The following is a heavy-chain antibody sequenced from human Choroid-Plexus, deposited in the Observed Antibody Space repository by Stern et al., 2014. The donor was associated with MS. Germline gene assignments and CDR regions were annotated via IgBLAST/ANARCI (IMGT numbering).Heavy chain of an antibody. CDR2: IYYSGST. V-gene: IGHV4-31*03. CDR3: ARGPPDYYDSSGYYTY. J-gene: IGHJ4*02. Sequence: QVQLVESGPGLVKPSQTLSLTCTVSGGSISSGGYYWSWIRQHPGKGLEXIGYIYYSGSTYYNPSLKSRVSISVDTSKNQFSLKLSSVTAADTAVYYCARGPPDYYDSSGYYTYGGQGTLVTVSS. CDR1: GGSISSGGYY. D-gene: IGHD3-22*01.